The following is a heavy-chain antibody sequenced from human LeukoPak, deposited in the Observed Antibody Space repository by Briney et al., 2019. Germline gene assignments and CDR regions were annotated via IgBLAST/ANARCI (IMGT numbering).Heavy chain of an antibody. CDR2: IYPGDSDT. CDR1: GYSFTSYW. V-gene: IGHV5-51*01. Sequence: GESLKIFSKGSGYSFTSYWIRWVRQMPGKSLEWMGIIYPGDSDTRYSPSFQGQVTISADKSISTAYLQWSSLKASDTAMYYCARHNGMTGFDIWGQGTMVTVSS. D-gene: IGHD3-9*01. J-gene: IGHJ3*02. CDR3: ARHNGMTGFDI.